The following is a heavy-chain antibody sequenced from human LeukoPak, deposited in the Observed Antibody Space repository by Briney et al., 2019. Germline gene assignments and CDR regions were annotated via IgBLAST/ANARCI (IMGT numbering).Heavy chain of an antibody. V-gene: IGHV4-61*02. Sequence: SETLSLTCTVSGGSISSGDYYWSWIRQPAGKGLEWIGRIYTSGSTNYNPSLKSRVTMSVDTSKYQFSLKLSSVTAADTAVYYCARRSSSWSFDYWGQGALVTVSS. CDR3: ARRSSSWSFDY. CDR1: GGSISSGDYY. J-gene: IGHJ4*02. CDR2: IYTSGST. D-gene: IGHD6-13*01.